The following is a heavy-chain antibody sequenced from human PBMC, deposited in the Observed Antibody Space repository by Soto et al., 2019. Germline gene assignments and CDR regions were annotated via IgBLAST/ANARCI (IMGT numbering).Heavy chain of an antibody. V-gene: IGHV1-69*04. CDR3: AGDPDSHYNDSHASSYP. Sequence: ASVKVTCKASGGTFSTYTITWVRQAPGQGLEWMGRIIPIIGIINYAQKFQGRVTISADKFTGTAYMELTGLRSDDTAVYYCAGDPDSHYNDSHASSYPWGQGTLVTVSS. CDR1: GGTFSTYT. D-gene: IGHD4-4*01. J-gene: IGHJ5*02. CDR2: IIPIIGII.